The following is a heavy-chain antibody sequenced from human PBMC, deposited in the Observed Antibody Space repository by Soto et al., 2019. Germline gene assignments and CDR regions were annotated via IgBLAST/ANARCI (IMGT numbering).Heavy chain of an antibody. Sequence: ASVKVSCKASGYTFISYGISWVRQPPGQGRAGMGWISAYNGNTNYAQKLQGRATMTTDISSSTAYMELRSLRSDDTAIYYCARDSPGVQLESLADAFDIWGQGTMVTVSS. CDR1: GYTFISYG. CDR2: ISAYNGNT. CDR3: ARDSPGVQLESLADAFDI. D-gene: IGHD1-1*01. J-gene: IGHJ3*02. V-gene: IGHV1-18*01.